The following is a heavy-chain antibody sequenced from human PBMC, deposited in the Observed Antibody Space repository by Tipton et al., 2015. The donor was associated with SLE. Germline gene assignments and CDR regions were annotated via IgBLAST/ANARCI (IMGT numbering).Heavy chain of an antibody. CDR3: AKSVAVRPKFDN. CDR2: IDYSGST. Sequence: TLSLTCTVSGGSINSYYWSWIRQPPGKGLEYIGYIDYSGSTNYNPSLKSRVTLSVDTSKNQFSLKLNSVTAADTAVYYCAKSVAVRPKFDNWGQGALVTVSS. J-gene: IGHJ4*02. D-gene: IGHD6-19*01. V-gene: IGHV4-59*01. CDR1: GGSINSYY.